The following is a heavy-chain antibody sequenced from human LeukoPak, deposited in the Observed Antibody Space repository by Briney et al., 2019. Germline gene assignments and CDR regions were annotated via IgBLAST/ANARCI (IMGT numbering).Heavy chain of an antibody. V-gene: IGHV3-23*01. D-gene: IGHD3-10*01. CDR1: GFTFNSFA. CDR3: AKDKGRQYFDY. CDR2: ISGSGGST. J-gene: IGHJ4*02. Sequence: PGGPVSLSCAASGFTFNSFALRWPRRAQGKGWELVSAISGSGGSTYYADSVKGRFTISRDNSKNTLYLQMNSLRAEDTAVYYCAKDKGRQYFDYWGQGTLVTVSS.